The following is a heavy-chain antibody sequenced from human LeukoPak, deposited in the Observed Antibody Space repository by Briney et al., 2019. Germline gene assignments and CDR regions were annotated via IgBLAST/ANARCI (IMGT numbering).Heavy chain of an antibody. Sequence: ASVKVSCKASGYTFTSYDINWVRQATGQGLEWMGWMNPNSGNTGYAQKFQGRVTMTRNTSISTAYMELSSLRSEDTAVYYCARAKDILTGYSANFDYWGQGTLVTVSS. CDR2: MNPNSGNT. J-gene: IGHJ4*02. CDR3: ARAKDILTGYSANFDY. V-gene: IGHV1-8*01. D-gene: IGHD3-9*01. CDR1: GYTFTSYD.